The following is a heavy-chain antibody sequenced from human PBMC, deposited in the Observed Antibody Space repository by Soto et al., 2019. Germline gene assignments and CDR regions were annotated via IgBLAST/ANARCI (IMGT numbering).Heavy chain of an antibody. J-gene: IGHJ4*02. CDR1: GGSISSSSYY. V-gene: IGHV4-39*01. CDR3: ARSSYYYDGGGNDY. CDR2: IYYSGST. D-gene: IGHD3-22*01. Sequence: QLQLQESGPGLVKPSETLSLTCTVSGGSISSSSYYWGWIRQPPGKGLEWIGSIYYSGSTSYNPSLMSRVTISVATSKNQFSLKLSSVTAADTAVYYCARSSYYYDGGGNDYWGQGTLVTVSS.